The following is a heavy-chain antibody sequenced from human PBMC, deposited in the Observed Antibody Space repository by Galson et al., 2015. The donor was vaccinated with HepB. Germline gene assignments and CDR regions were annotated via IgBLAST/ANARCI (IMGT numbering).Heavy chain of an antibody. J-gene: IGHJ6*03. CDR2: IKTKTDGGTT. V-gene: IGHV3-15*01. CDR1: GFTFSNAW. CDR3: TTVRWLYSDFYYYMDV. D-gene: IGHD5-24*01. Sequence: SLRLSCAASGFTFSNAWMSWVRQAPGKGLEWVGRIKTKTDGGTTDYAAPVKGRFTISRDDSKNTLFLQMNSLKTEDTAVYFCTTVRWLYSDFYYYMDVWGKGTTVTVSS.